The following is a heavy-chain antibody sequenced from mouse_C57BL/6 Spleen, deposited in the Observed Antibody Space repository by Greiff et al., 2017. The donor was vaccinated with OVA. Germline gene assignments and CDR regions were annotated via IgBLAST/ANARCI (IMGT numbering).Heavy chain of an antibody. Sequence: QVQLKQPGAELVRPGSSVKLSCKASGYTFTSYWMHWVKQRPIQGLEWIGNIDPSDSETHYNQKFKDKATLTVAKSSSTAYMQLSSLTSEDSAVYYCAKAFPTGYGYYYAMDYWGQGTSVTVSS. CDR3: AKAFPTGYGYYYAMDY. CDR1: GYTFTSYW. V-gene: IGHV1-52*01. D-gene: IGHD3-2*02. CDR2: IDPSDSET. J-gene: IGHJ4*01.